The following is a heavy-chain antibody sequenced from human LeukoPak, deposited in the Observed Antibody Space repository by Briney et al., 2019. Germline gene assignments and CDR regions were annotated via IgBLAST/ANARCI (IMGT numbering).Heavy chain of an antibody. CDR2: ISYDGNNK. D-gene: IGHD2-2*01. V-gene: IGHV3-30*18. J-gene: IGHJ4*02. CDR3: AKDSADIVVIPAADFDY. Sequence: GGCLRLSWAVSGLTLSSYGTHWVRQGPGKWLEWVAVISYDGNNKYYADSVKGRFTISRDNSKNTLYLQMNSLRAEDTAVYYCAKDSADIVVIPAADFDYWGQGTLVTVSS. CDR1: GLTLSSYG.